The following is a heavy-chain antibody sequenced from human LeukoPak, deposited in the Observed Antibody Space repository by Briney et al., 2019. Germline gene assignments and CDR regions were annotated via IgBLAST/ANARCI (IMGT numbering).Heavy chain of an antibody. D-gene: IGHD4-17*01. CDR1: GGSISSYY. CDR2: IYTSGST. CDR3: ARDRFLYGVYGSNAFDY. Sequence: SETLSLTCTVSGGSISSYYWSWIRQPAGKGLEWIGRIYTSGSTNYNPSLKSRVTMSVDTSKNQYSLKLSSVTAADTAVYYCARDRFLYGVYGSNAFDYWGQGTLVTVSS. V-gene: IGHV4-4*07. J-gene: IGHJ4*02.